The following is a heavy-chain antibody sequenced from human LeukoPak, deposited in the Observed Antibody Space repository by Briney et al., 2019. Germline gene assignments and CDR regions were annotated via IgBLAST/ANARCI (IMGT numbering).Heavy chain of an antibody. D-gene: IGHD6-13*01. CDR1: GFTFSNFA. Sequence: GGSLRLSCAASGFTFSNFALYWVRQAPGKGLDWVTVISSDGSYKYYADSVKGRFTISRDNSKTTVYLQMNSLRDEDTAVYYCARAPPDSWIDNWGQGTLVTVSS. V-gene: IGHV3-30*04. CDR2: ISSDGSYK. CDR3: ARAPPDSWIDN. J-gene: IGHJ4*02.